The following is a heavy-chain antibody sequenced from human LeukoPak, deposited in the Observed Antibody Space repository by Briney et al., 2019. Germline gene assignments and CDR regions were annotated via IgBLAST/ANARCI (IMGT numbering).Heavy chain of an antibody. CDR2: ITRSNYI. CDR1: S. D-gene: IGHD3-22*01. J-gene: IGHJ4*02. V-gene: IGHV3-21*01. CDR3: AKIDSSGPIDY. Sequence: SMNWVRQAPGKGLEWVSSITRSNYIYYADSVKGRFTISRDNAKNSLYLQMNSLRAEDTAVYYCAKIDSSGPIDYWGQGTLVTVSS.